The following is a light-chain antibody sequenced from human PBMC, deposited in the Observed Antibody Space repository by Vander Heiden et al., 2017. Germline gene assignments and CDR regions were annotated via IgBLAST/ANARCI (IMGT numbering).Light chain of an antibody. CDR3: QQCSNWPLT. Sequence: EIVLTQSPATLSLSPGERATLSCRASQSVSSYLAWYQQKPGQAPRLLIYDASNRATGIPARFSGSGSGTDFTLTISSLEPEDIAVYYCQQCSNWPLTFGAGTKVEIK. J-gene: IGKJ4*01. CDR1: QSVSSY. CDR2: DAS. V-gene: IGKV3-11*01.